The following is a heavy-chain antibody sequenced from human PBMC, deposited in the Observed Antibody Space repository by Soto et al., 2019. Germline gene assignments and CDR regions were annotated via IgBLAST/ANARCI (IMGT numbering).Heavy chain of an antibody. CDR3: AGGVGYCRSGTCQRECFDQ. D-gene: IGHD2-15*01. Sequence: QVQLVQSGAEVKKPGTSVKVSCTASGYTFSSHGISWVRQAPGQGLHWIGWVSGDNDNTNYAQILQGRITITTDTTANISHIVLRSLRSDDMFVYYCAGGVGYCRSGTCQRECFDQWGQGAGVIVSS. CDR2: VSGDNDNT. V-gene: IGHV1-18*03. J-gene: IGHJ5*02. CDR1: GYTFSSHG.